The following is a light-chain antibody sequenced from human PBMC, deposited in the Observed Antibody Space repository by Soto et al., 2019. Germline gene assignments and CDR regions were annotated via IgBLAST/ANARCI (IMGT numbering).Light chain of an antibody. V-gene: IGKV1-5*01. CDR1: QSTANW. Sequence: IRMTQFPATLTASVGDRVTITCRASQSTANWLAWYQQKPGKAPKVVIYDASSLGSGVPSRFSGSGSGTEFTLTISSLQPDDFATYYCQQYTSFPYSFGQGTKVDIK. CDR3: QQYTSFPYS. J-gene: IGKJ2*03. CDR2: DAS.